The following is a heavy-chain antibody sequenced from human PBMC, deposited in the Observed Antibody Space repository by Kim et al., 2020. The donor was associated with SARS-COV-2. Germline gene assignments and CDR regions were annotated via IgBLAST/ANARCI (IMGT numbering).Heavy chain of an antibody. D-gene: IGHD3-9*01. V-gene: IGHV1-46*01. CDR3: ARDLKAGDY. Sequence: ASVKVSCKASGFSFSSYYMHWVRQAPGQGLEWMGIINPSGGDTNYAQKFQGRVTMTKDTSTSTLYMELSSLRLADTAVYYCARDLKAGDYWGQGTLVTVS. CDR1: GFSFSSYY. J-gene: IGHJ4*02. CDR2: INPSGGDT.